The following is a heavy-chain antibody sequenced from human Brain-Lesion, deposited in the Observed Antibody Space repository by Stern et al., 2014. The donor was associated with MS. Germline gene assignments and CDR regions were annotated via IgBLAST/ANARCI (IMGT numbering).Heavy chain of an antibody. Sequence: VQLVESGPGLVKPSQTLSLSCTVSGGSISSGGYYWSWIRQPAGKGLEWIGRIFNSGSTSYNPSLKSRGTISISTSKTQFPLRLNSMTAADTAVYYCARGRVVPGFQYYATDVWGQGTTVIVSS. J-gene: IGHJ6*02. CDR1: GGSISSGGYY. V-gene: IGHV4-61*02. D-gene: IGHD2-2*01. CDR3: ARGRVVPGFQYYATDV. CDR2: IFNSGST.